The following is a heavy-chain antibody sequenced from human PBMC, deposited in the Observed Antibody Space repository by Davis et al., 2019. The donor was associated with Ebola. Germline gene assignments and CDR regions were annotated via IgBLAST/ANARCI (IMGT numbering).Heavy chain of an antibody. CDR1: GYTFTSYG. Sequence: ASVKISCKASGYTFTSYGISWVRQAPGQGLEWMGWISAYNGNTNYAQKLQGRVTMTTNTSTSTAYMELRSLRSDDTAVYYCARGGFIAAADYFDYWGQGTLVTVSS. V-gene: IGHV1-18*01. CDR3: ARGGFIAAADYFDY. D-gene: IGHD6-13*01. J-gene: IGHJ4*02. CDR2: ISAYNGNT.